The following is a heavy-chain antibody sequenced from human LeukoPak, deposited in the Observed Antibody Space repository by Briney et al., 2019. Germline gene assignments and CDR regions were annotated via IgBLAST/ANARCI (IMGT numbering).Heavy chain of an antibody. J-gene: IGHJ3*02. CDR3: ARFKGNYGDYPDAFDI. CDR2: IYYSGST. V-gene: IGHV4-59*01. CDR1: GGSISSYY. Sequence: PSETLSLTCTVSGGSISSYYWSWIRQPPGKGLEWIGYIYYSGSTNYNPSLKSRVTISVDTSKNQFSLKLNSVTAADTAVYYCARFKGNYGDYPDAFDIWGQGTMVTVSS. D-gene: IGHD4-17*01.